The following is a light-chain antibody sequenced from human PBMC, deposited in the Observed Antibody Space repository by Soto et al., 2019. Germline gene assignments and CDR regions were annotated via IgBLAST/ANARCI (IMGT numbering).Light chain of an antibody. CDR3: QQYGSSPQT. Sequence: IVLTQSPGTLSLSPGERATLSCRASQSVSSSYLAWYQQKPGQAPRLLIYGASSRATGIPDRFSGSGSGTDFTLTISRLEPEDFAVYYCQQYGSSPQTLGQGTRLEI. CDR1: QSVSSSY. J-gene: IGKJ5*01. CDR2: GAS. V-gene: IGKV3-20*01.